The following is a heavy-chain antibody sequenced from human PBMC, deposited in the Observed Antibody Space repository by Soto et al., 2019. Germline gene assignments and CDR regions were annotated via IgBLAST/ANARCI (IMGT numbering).Heavy chain of an antibody. CDR1: GFTFSDYY. CDR2: ISSSSSYT. Sequence: QVQLVESGGGLVKPGGSLRLSCAASGFTFSDYYMSWIRQAPGKGLEWVSYISSSSSYTNYADSVKGRFTISRDNAKNALYLQMNRLRAEDTAVYYCSTFPAVYSSSSWDARYGMDVWGPGTTVTVSS. V-gene: IGHV3-11*06. J-gene: IGHJ6*02. CDR3: STFPAVYSSSSWDARYGMDV. D-gene: IGHD6-6*01.